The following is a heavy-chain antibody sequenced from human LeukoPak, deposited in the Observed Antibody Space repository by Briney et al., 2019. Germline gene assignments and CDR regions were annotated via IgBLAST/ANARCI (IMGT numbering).Heavy chain of an antibody. J-gene: IGHJ4*02. CDR1: GFTFSSYW. CDR2: IKQDGSEK. Sequence: GGSLRLSCAASGFTFSSYWMSWVRQAPGKGLEWVANIKQDGSEKYYVDSVKGRFTISRDNAKNSLYLQMNSLRAEDTAVYYCARDPGDYYGSGSYYSPFDYWGQGTLVTVSS. CDR3: ARDPGDYYGSGSYYSPFDY. D-gene: IGHD3-10*01. V-gene: IGHV3-7*01.